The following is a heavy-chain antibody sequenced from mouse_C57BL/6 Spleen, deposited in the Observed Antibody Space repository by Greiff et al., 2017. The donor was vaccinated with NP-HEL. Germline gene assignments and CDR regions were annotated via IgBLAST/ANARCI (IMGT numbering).Heavy chain of an antibody. V-gene: IGHV5-16*01. J-gene: IGHJ4*01. CDR1: GFTFSDYY. Sequence: EVQLVESEGGLVQPGSSMKLSCTASGFTFSDYYMAWVRQVPEKGLEWVANINYDGSSTYYLDSLKSRFIISRDNAKNSLYLQMSSLKSEDTDTYYCARHYYGSSYDAMDYWGQGTSVTVSS. CDR3: ARHYYGSSYDAMDY. CDR2: INYDGSST. D-gene: IGHD1-1*01.